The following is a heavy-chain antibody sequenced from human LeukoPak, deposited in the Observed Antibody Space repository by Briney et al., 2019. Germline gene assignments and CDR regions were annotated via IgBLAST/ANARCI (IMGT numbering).Heavy chain of an antibody. CDR2: INHSGST. V-gene: IGHV4-34*01. CDR3: ARRNDFWSGAIDY. CDR1: GGSFSGYY. J-gene: IGHJ4*02. Sequence: SETLSLTCAVYGGSFSGYYWSWIRQPPGKGLEWIGEINHSGSTNYNPSLKSRVTISVDTSKNQFSLKLSSVTAADTAVYYCARRNDFWSGAIDYWGQGTLVTVSS. D-gene: IGHD3-3*01.